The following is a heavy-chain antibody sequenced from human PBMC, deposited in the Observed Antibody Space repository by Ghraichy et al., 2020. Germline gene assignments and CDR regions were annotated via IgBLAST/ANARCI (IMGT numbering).Heavy chain of an antibody. CDR1: GGSISSYY. V-gene: IGHV4-59*08. Sequence: SQTLSLTCTVSGGSISSYYWSWIRQPPGKGLEWIGYIYYSGSTNYNPSLKSRVTISVDTSKNQFSLKLSSVTAADTAVYYCARLDYGSGSYYKADWYFDLWGRGTLVTVSS. J-gene: IGHJ2*01. CDR2: IYYSGST. D-gene: IGHD3-10*01. CDR3: ARLDYGSGSYYKADWYFDL.